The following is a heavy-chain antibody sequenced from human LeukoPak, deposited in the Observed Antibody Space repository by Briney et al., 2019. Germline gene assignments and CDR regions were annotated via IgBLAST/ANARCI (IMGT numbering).Heavy chain of an antibody. D-gene: IGHD3-3*01. CDR3: ARIERFLEWLWYFDY. CDR2: MSYDGSNK. V-gene: IGHV3-30-3*01. Sequence: GGSLRLSCAASGFTFSSYAMHWVRQAPGKGLEWVAVMSYDGSNKYYTDSVKGRFTISRDNSKNTLYLQMNSLRAEDTAVYYCARIERFLEWLWYFDYWGQGTLVTVSS. J-gene: IGHJ4*02. CDR1: GFTFSSYA.